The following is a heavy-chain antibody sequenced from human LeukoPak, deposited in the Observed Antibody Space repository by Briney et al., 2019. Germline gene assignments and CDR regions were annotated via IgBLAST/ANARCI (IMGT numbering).Heavy chain of an antibody. V-gene: IGHV3-74*01. Sequence: GGSLRLSCAASGFTFSSYWMHWVRQAPGKGLEWVSRITGDGSSTSYVDSVKGRFTISRDNAKNTLYLQMNSLRIEDTAVYYCARDPIAVADNWFDPWGQGTLVTVSS. J-gene: IGHJ5*02. CDR1: GFTFSSYW. CDR2: ITGDGSST. D-gene: IGHD6-19*01. CDR3: ARDPIAVADNWFDP.